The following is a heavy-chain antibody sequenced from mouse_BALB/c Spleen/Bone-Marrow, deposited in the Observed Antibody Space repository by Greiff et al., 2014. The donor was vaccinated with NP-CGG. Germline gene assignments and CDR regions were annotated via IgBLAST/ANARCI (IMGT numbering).Heavy chain of an antibody. V-gene: IGHV1-52*01. D-gene: IGHD2-4*01. CDR1: GYTFPSYW. Sequence: VKLQESGAELVRPGASVKLSCKASGYTFPSYWMNWVKQRPEQGLEWIGRIDPYDSETHYNQKFKDKAILTVDKSSSTAYMQLSSLTSEDSAVYYCARGRDYDVFSYWGQGTLVTVSA. CDR2: IDPYDSET. CDR3: ARGRDYDVFSY. J-gene: IGHJ3*01.